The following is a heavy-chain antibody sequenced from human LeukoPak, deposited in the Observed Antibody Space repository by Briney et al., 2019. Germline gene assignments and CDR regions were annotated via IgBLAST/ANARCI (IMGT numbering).Heavy chain of an antibody. CDR1: GFTFSTYN. D-gene: IGHD3-16*01. V-gene: IGHV3-48*01. CDR3: ARDYYDYVWGIFDY. CDR2: ISSGSEII. J-gene: IGHJ4*02. Sequence: GGSLRLSCAASGFTFSTYNMNWVRQAPGKGLEWVSFISSGSEIIYYADSVKGRFTVSRDNAKNSLYLQMNSLRAEDTAVYYCARDYYDYVWGIFDYWGQGTLVTVSS.